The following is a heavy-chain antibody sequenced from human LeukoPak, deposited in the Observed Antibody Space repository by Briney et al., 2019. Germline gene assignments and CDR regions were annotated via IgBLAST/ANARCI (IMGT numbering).Heavy chain of an antibody. CDR3: ARGGYSSSWSLGMDV. CDR1: GGSISSYY. V-gene: IGHV4-59*12. Sequence: SETLSLTCTVSGGSISSYYWTWIRQTPGKELEWIGYIYYSGSTNYNPSLKSRVSISVDTSGNQLSLMLTSVTAADTAVYYCARGGYSSSWSLGMDVWGQGTTVTVSS. J-gene: IGHJ6*02. D-gene: IGHD6-13*01. CDR2: IYYSGST.